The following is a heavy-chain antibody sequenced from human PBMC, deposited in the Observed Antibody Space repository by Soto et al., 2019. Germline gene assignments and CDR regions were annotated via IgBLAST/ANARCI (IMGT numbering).Heavy chain of an antibody. J-gene: IGHJ4*02. CDR2: ISYDGSNK. CDR3: AKEISSGYYYLDY. V-gene: IGHV3-30*18. CDR1: GFTFSSYG. Sequence: GGSLRLSCAACGFTFSSYGMHWVRQAPGKGLEWVAVISYDGSNKYYADSVKGRFTISRDNSKNTLYLQMNSLRAEDTAVYYCAKEISSGYYYLDYWGQGTLVTVSS. D-gene: IGHD3-22*01.